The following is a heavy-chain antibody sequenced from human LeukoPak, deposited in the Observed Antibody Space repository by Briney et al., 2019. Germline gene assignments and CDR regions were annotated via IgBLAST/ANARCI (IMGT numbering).Heavy chain of an antibody. J-gene: IGHJ6*03. D-gene: IGHD4-17*01. CDR2: INPDSGGT. CDR1: GYTFTGYH. CDR3: ARDRDGDYYYYYMDV. Sequence: ASVKVSCKASGYTFTGYHMHWVRQAPGQGLEWMGWINPDSGGTDYAQKFQGRVTMTRDTSISTAYMELSRLRSDDTAVYYCARDRDGDYYYYYMDVWGKETTVTVSS. V-gene: IGHV1-2*02.